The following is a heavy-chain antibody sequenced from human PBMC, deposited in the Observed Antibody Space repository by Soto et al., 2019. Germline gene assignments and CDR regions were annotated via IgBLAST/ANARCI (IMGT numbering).Heavy chain of an antibody. V-gene: IGHV3-7*01. CDR1: GFTFSSYW. CDR3: ARMEYSSSWYRANAFDI. J-gene: IGHJ3*02. CDR2: IKQDGSEK. Sequence: GGSLRLSCAASGFTFSSYWMSWVRQAPGKGLEWVANIKQDGSEKYYVDSVKGRFTTSRDNAKNSLYLQMNSLRAEDTAVYYCARMEYSSSWYRANAFDIWGQGTMVTVSS. D-gene: IGHD6-13*01.